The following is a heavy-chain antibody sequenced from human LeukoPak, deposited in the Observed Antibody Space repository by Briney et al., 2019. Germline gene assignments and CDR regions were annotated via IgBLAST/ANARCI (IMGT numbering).Heavy chain of an antibody. CDR2: IYYSGST. CDR3: ARTPTFNHFGVVISRYMDV. D-gene: IGHD3-3*01. Sequence: SQTLSLTCTVPGGSISSGGYYWSWIRQPPGKGLEWIGYIYYSGSTYYNPSLKSRVTISVDTSKNQFSLKLSSVTAADTAVHYCARTPTFNHFGVVISRYMDVWGKGTTVTVSS. J-gene: IGHJ6*03. V-gene: IGHV4-30-4*08. CDR1: GGSISSGGYY.